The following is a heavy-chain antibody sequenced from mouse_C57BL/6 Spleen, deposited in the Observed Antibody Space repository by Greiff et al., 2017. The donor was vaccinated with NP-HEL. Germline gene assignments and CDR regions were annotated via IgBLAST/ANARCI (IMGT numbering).Heavy chain of an antibody. CDR1: GYTFTDYE. CDR2: IDPETGGT. V-gene: IGHV1-15*01. Sequence: QVQLQQSGAELVRPGASVTLSCKASGYTFTDYEMHWVKQTPVHGLEWIGAIDPETGGTAYNQKFKGKAILTADKSSSTAYMALRSLTSEDSAVYYCTRYYPYFDYGGQGTTLTVSS. D-gene: IGHD1-1*02. CDR3: TRYYPYFDY. J-gene: IGHJ2*01.